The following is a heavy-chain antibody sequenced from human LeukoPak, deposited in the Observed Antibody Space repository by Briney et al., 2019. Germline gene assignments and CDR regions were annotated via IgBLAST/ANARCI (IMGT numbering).Heavy chain of an antibody. CDR2: IYTSGST. V-gene: IGHV4-61*02. CDR1: GGSISSGSYY. Sequence: SETLSLTCTVSGGSISSGSYYWSWIRQPAGKGLEWIRRIYTSGSTNHNPSLKIRVTISVDTSKNQFSLKLSSVTAADTAVYYCARGLGFDYWGQGTLVILSS. CDR3: ARGLGFDY. J-gene: IGHJ4*02. D-gene: IGHD7-27*01.